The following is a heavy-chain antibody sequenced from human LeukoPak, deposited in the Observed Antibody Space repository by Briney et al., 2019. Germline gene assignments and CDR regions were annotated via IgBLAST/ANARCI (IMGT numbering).Heavy chain of an antibody. V-gene: IGHV3-7*01. CDR2: IKQDGGEK. CDR1: GFTVSNYW. D-gene: IGHD2-21*01. CDR3: AKFNPIPGHALDI. J-gene: IGHJ3*02. Sequence: GGSLRLSCAASGFTVSNYWMSWVRQAPGKVLEWVANIKQDGGEKYYADSVKGRFTISRDNAENSLYLQVNSLRAVDTAVYYCAKFNPIPGHALDIWGRGTVVTVSS.